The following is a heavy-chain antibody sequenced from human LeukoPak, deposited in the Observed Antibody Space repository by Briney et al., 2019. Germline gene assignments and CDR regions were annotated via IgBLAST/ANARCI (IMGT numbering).Heavy chain of an antibody. Sequence: PGGSLRLSCAASGFTFSNAWMSWVRQAPGKGLEWVGRIKSNADGGTPDYAAPARGRFTISRDDSKNTLYLQMNSLKTEDTAVYYCTTFYHEYSPYWGRGTLVTVSS. D-gene: IGHD2/OR15-2a*01. CDR3: TTFYHEYSPY. CDR1: GFTFSNAW. V-gene: IGHV3-15*01. CDR2: IKSNADGGTP. J-gene: IGHJ4*02.